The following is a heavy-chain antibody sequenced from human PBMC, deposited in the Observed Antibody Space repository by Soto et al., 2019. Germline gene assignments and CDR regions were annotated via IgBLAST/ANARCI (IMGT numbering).Heavy chain of an antibody. CDR2: IKQDGSEK. CDR1: GFTCSSYW. V-gene: IGHV3-7*03. J-gene: IGHJ6*02. Sequence: GGPLRLSCAAAGFTCSSYWMSWVRQDPGKGLEWVANIKQDGSEKYYVDSVKGRFTISRDNAKNSLYLQMNSLRAEDTAVYYCARDFGYCTNGVCFYGMDVWGQGTTVTVSS. D-gene: IGHD2-8*01. CDR3: ARDFGYCTNGVCFYGMDV.